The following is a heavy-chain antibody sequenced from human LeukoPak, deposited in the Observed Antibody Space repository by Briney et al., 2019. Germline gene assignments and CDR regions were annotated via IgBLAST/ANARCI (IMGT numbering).Heavy chain of an antibody. J-gene: IGHJ6*02. Sequence: SETLSLTCAAYGGSFSGYYWSWIRQPPGKGLEWIGEINHSGSTNYNPSLKSRVTISVDTSKNQFSLKLSSVTAADTAVYYCARVGYSNYIVSYYGMDVWGQGTTVTVSS. CDR1: GGSFSGYY. CDR3: ARVGYSNYIVSYYGMDV. D-gene: IGHD4-11*01. CDR2: INHSGST. V-gene: IGHV4-34*01.